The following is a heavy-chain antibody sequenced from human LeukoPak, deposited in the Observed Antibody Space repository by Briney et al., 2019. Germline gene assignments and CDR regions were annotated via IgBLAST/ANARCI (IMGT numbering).Heavy chain of an antibody. V-gene: IGHV3-33*01. CDR3: ARDGDSAVATRVFDY. CDR1: GFTFGDYA. CDR2: IWYDGSNK. Sequence: GGSLRLSCTASGFTFGDYAMSWVRQAPGKGLEWVAVIWYDGSNKYYADSVKGRFTISRDNSKNTLYLQMNSLRVEDTAVYYCARDGDSAVATRVFDYWGQGTLVTVSS. D-gene: IGHD5-18*01. J-gene: IGHJ4*02.